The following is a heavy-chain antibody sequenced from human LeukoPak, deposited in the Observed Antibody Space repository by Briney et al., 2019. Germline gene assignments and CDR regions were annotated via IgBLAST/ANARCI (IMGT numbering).Heavy chain of an antibody. CDR3: ARELEYCGGDCYSGSENDY. J-gene: IGHJ4*02. Sequence: GASVKVSCKASGYTFTSNGISWVRQAPGQGLEWMGWISTFNGNTNYAQKLQGRVTMTTDTSTSTAYMELRSLRSDDTAVYYCARELEYCGGDCYSGSENDYWGQGTLVTVSS. CDR1: GYTFTSNG. CDR2: ISTFNGNT. V-gene: IGHV1-18*01. D-gene: IGHD2-21*02.